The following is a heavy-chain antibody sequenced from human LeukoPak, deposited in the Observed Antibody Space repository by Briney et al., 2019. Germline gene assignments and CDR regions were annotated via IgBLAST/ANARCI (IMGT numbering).Heavy chain of an antibody. CDR1: GYTFTSYG. D-gene: IGHD2-2*01. Sequence: ASVKVSCKASGYTFTSYGISWVRQAPGQGLEWMGWISAYNGNTSYAQKFQGRVTMTRDTSTSTVYMELSSLRSEDTAVYYCARERTSHCFDYWGQGTLVTVSS. CDR2: ISAYNGNT. V-gene: IGHV1-18*01. J-gene: IGHJ4*02. CDR3: ARERTSHCFDY.